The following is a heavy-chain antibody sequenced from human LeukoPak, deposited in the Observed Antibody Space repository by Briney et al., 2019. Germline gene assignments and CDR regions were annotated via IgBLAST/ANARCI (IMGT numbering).Heavy chain of an antibody. Sequence: GGSLRLSCAASGFTFSSYWMHWVREAPGKGLVWVSRINSDGSSTSYADSVRGRFTISRDNAKNTLYLQMNSLRAEDTAVYYCATGQGHGMDVWGQGTTVTVSS. D-gene: IGHD1-14*01. J-gene: IGHJ6*02. CDR3: ATGQGHGMDV. V-gene: IGHV3-74*01. CDR1: GFTFSSYW. CDR2: INSDGSST.